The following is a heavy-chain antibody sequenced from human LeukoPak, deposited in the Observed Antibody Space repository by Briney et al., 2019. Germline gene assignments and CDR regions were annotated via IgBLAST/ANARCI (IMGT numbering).Heavy chain of an antibody. V-gene: IGHV3-21*04. CDR2: ISSSSSYI. D-gene: IGHD5-18*01. Sequence: GGSLRLSCAASGFTFSSYSMDWVRQAPGKGLEWVSSISSSSSYIYYADSVKGRFTISRDNAKNSLYLQMNSLRAEDTAVYYCAREATSMDYGTDVWGQGTTVTVSS. CDR3: AREATSMDYGTDV. CDR1: GFTFSSYS. J-gene: IGHJ6*02.